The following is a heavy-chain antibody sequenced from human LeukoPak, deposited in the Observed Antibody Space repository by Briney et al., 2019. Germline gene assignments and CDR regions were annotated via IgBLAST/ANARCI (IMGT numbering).Heavy chain of an antibody. J-gene: IGHJ4*02. Sequence: SETLSLTCTVSGGSISSYYWSWIRQPPGKGLEWIGYIYYSGSTNYNPSLKSRVTISVDTSKNQFSLKLSSVTAADTAVYYCARCGGYGSFDYWGQGTLVTVSS. D-gene: IGHD5-12*01. CDR2: IYYSGST. V-gene: IGHV4-59*08. CDR3: ARCGGYGSFDY. CDR1: GGSISSYY.